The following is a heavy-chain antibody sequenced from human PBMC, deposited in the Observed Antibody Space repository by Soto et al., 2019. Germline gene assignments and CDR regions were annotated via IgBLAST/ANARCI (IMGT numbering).Heavy chain of an antibody. CDR3: ARGDLDY. CDR2: IRQDGSQK. D-gene: IGHD4-17*01. J-gene: IGHJ4*02. CDR1: GFTFSALW. Sequence: EVQLVESGGGLVQPGGSLRLSCAASGFTFSALWMSWVRQAPGKGLEWVANIRQDGSQKNYGDSVKGRFTISRDNAKNSVYIQMDSLRVEDTAVYYCARGDLDYWGQGTLLTVSS. V-gene: IGHV3-7*01.